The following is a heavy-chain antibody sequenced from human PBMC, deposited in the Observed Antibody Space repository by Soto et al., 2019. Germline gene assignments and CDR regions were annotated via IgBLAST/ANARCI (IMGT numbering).Heavy chain of an antibody. CDR2: IYYSGST. J-gene: IGHJ4*02. CDR1: GGSISSGGYY. CDR3: AREGPGLSRIDY. Sequence: PSETLSLTCTVSGGSISSGGYYWSWIRQHPGKGLEWIGYIYYSGSTYYNPSLKSRVTISVDTSKNQFSLKLSSVTAADTAVYYCAREGPGLSRIDYWGQGTLVTVSS. D-gene: IGHD3-16*02. V-gene: IGHV4-31*03.